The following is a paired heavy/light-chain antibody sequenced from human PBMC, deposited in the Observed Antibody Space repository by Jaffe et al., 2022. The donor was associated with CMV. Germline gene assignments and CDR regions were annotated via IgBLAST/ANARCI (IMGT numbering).Heavy chain of an antibody. CDR3: ARASVKTFTRCTGGVCYSDSGDYYYMDV. V-gene: IGHV3-53*02. CDR1: GFTVSSNY. J-gene: IGHJ6*03. D-gene: IGHD2-8*02. Sequence: EVQLVETGGGLIQPGGSLRLSCAASGFTVSSNYITWVRQAPGKGLEWVSVIYSGGNTYYADSVKGRFTISRDNSKNTLYLQMNSLRAEDTAVYYCARASVKTFTRCTGGVCYSDSGDYYYMDVWGKGTTVTVSS. CDR2: IYSGGNT.
Light chain of an antibody. CDR1: QTISSW. V-gene: IGKV1-5*03. CDR3: QQYHTYPIT. Sequence: DVQMTQSPSTLSASVGNKVTITCRASQTISSWLAWYQQEPGKAPKLLIYKASSLESGVPSRFSGSGSGTEFTLTINSLQPDDFATYYCQQYHTYPITFGQGTRLEIK. CDR2: KAS. J-gene: IGKJ5*01.